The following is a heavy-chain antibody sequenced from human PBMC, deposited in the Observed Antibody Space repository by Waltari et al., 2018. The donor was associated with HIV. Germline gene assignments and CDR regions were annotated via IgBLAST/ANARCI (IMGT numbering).Heavy chain of an antibody. V-gene: IGHV4-34*01. D-gene: IGHD3-3*01. CDR3: ARGGFLEWLLYRTWFDP. J-gene: IGHJ5*02. Sequence: QVQLQQWGAGLLKPSETLSLTCAVYGGSFSGYYWSWIRQPPGKGLEWIGEINHSGSTNYNPSLKSRVTISVDTSKNQFSLKLSSVTAADTAVYYCARGGFLEWLLYRTWFDPWGQGTLVTVSS. CDR1: GGSFSGYY. CDR2: INHSGST.